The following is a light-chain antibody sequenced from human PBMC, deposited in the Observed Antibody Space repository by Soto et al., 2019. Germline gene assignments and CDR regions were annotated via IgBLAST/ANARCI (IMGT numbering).Light chain of an antibody. J-gene: IGKJ2*01. Sequence: DIQVTQSPSSLSTSIGDKVTITCRASQSIGHFLNWYQQKPGKAPNLIIYATSTLRSGVPSRFTGSGPGTDFTLTITNLQPQDFADYFCQQDYDIPHTFGQGTSLEI. CDR1: QSIGHF. V-gene: IGKV1-39*01. CDR2: ATS. CDR3: QQDYDIPHT.